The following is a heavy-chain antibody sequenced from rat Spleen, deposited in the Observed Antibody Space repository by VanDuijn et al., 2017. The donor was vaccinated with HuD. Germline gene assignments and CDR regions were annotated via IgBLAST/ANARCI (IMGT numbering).Heavy chain of an antibody. Sequence: EVQLVESDGGLVQPGRSLKLSCAASGFTFSDYYMAWVRQAPTKGLEWVTSISPSGTGTYYRDSVRGRFTVSRDNAKSTLSLQMDSLRSGDTATYYCVRQDTSGYSNWFAYWGQGTLVTVSS. CDR1: GFTFSDYY. CDR2: ISPSGTGT. V-gene: IGHV5-25*01. D-gene: IGHD4-3*01. J-gene: IGHJ3*01. CDR3: VRQDTSGYSNWFAY.